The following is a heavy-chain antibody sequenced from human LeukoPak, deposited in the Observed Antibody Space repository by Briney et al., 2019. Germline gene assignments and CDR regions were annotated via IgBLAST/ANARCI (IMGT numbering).Heavy chain of an antibody. V-gene: IGHV4-30-4*08. CDR3: ARDSPPAGTDY. Sequence: PSQTLSLTCTVSGGSISSGSYYWSWIRQPAGKGLEWIGYIYYSGSTYYNPSLKSRVTISVDTSKNQFSLKLSSVTAADTAVYYCARDSPPAGTDYWGQGTLVTVSS. D-gene: IGHD2-2*01. CDR2: IYYSGST. J-gene: IGHJ4*02. CDR1: GGSISSGSYY.